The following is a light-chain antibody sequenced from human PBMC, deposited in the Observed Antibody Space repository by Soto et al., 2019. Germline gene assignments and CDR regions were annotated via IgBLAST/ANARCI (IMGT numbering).Light chain of an antibody. CDR3: QHYDTFSWT. CDR1: QDIDTS. V-gene: IGKV1-5*01. CDR2: AAS. J-gene: IGKJ1*01. Sequence: DIQMTQSPSTLSASVGERVTITCRASQDIDTSLAWFQQRPGKAPKLLIYAASGLESGVPSTFSGSGSGTEFTLTISSVQPDDFATYFCQHYDTFSWTFGQGTKVDIK.